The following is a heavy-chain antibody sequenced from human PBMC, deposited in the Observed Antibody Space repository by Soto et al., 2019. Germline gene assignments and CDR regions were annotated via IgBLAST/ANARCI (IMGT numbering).Heavy chain of an antibody. Sequence: EVQLVESGGGLVQPGGSLRLSCAASEFTFSNYWMNWVRQGPGKGLLWVSRINSDGSSIDYADSVKGRFTISRDNAKNTLYLQMNSLRAEDTAVYYCTRVRDSETYFDYWGQGTLVTVSS. V-gene: IGHV3-74*01. D-gene: IGHD1-26*01. CDR1: EFTFSNYW. CDR2: INSDGSSI. J-gene: IGHJ4*02. CDR3: TRVRDSETYFDY.